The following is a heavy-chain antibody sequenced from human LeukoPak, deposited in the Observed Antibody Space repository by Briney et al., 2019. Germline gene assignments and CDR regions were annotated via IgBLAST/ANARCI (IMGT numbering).Heavy chain of an antibody. Sequence: ASVKVSCKASGYTFTGYYMHWVRQAPGQGLEWMGWINPNSGGTNYAQKFQGRVTMTRDTPISTAYMELSRLRSDDTAVYYCARTTYCSSTSCRKGFDYWGQGTLVTVSS. V-gene: IGHV1-2*02. CDR2: INPNSGGT. D-gene: IGHD2-2*01. CDR3: ARTTYCSSTSCRKGFDY. J-gene: IGHJ4*02. CDR1: GYTFTGYY.